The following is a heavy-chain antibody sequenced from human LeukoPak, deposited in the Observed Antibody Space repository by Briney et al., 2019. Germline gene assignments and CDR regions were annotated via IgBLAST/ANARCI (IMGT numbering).Heavy chain of an antibody. J-gene: IGHJ4*02. CDR1: GGSFSGYY. CDR3: ARGLEEGESSGYYDDY. D-gene: IGHD3-22*01. Sequence: SETLSLTCAVYGGSFSGYYWSWIRQPPGKGLEWIGEINHSGSTNYNPSLKSRVTISVDTSKNQFSLKLSSVTAADTAVYYCARGLEEGESSGYYDDYWGQGTLVTVSS. CDR2: INHSGST. V-gene: IGHV4-34*01.